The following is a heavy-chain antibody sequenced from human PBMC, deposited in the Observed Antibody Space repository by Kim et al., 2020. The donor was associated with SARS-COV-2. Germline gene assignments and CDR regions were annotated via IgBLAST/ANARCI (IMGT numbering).Heavy chain of an antibody. D-gene: IGHD6-13*01. J-gene: IGHJ5*02. V-gene: IGHV4-59*08. CDR2: IYYSGST. CDR3: ARHYSSSWTEENNWFDP. Sequence: SETLSLTCTVSGGSISSYYWSWIRQPPGKGLEWIGYIYYSGSTNYNPSLKSRVTISVDTSKNQFSLKLSSVTAADTAVYYCARHYSSSWTEENNWFDPWGQGTLVTVSS. CDR1: GGSISSYY.